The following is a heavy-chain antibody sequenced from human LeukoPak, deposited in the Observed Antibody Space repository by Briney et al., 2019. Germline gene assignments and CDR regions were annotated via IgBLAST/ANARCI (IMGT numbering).Heavy chain of an antibody. J-gene: IGHJ4*02. CDR3: AKDSGPNYYDSSGYFDY. V-gene: IGHV3-9*01. D-gene: IGHD3-22*01. Sequence: GGSLRLSCAASGFTFDDYAMHWVRQVPGKGLEWVSGISWNSGSMDYADSVKGQFTISRDNAKNSLYLQMNSLRPEDAALYYCAKDSGPNYYDSSGYFDYWGQGTLVTVSS. CDR1: GFTFDDYA. CDR2: ISWNSGSM.